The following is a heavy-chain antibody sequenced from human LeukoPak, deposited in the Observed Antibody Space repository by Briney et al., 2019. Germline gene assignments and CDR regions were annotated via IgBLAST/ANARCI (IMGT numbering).Heavy chain of an antibody. J-gene: IGHJ5*02. V-gene: IGHV3-74*01. Sequence: PGGSLRLSCAASGFTFSSYWMHWVRQAPGKGLVWVSRINSDGSSSSYADSVKCRFTISRDNAKNTLYLQMNSLRAEDTAVYYCARDAFKDIVVVPAARLYNWFDPWGQGTLVTVSS. CDR3: ARDAFKDIVVVPAARLYNWFDP. D-gene: IGHD2-2*01. CDR2: INSDGSSS. CDR1: GFTFSSYW.